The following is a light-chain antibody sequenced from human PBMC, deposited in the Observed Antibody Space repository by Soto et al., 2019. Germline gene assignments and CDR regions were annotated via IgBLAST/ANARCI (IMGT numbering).Light chain of an antibody. CDR1: QSISSY. V-gene: IGKV1-39*01. CDR3: QQSYSTPRT. CDR2: AAS. Sequence: DIQMTQSPSSLSASVGDRVTITCRASQSISSYLNWYQQKPGKAPKLLIYAASSLQSGVPSRFSGSGSGTDFTLTISSLQHEHFATYYCQQSYSTPRTFGQGAKADIK. J-gene: IGKJ1*01.